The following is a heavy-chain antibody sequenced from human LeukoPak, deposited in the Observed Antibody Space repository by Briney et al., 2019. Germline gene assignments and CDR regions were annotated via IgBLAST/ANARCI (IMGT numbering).Heavy chain of an antibody. V-gene: IGHV1-69*05. J-gene: IGHJ4*02. CDR2: IIPIFGTS. CDR1: GGTFSSYA. CDR3: TKDHEGYFDY. Sequence: ASVKVSCKASGGTFSSYAMSWVRQAPGQGLEWMARIIPIFGTSDYAQKFQGRVTITTDESTSTAFMELSDLRSEDTAVYYCTKDHEGYFDYWGQGSLVTVSS.